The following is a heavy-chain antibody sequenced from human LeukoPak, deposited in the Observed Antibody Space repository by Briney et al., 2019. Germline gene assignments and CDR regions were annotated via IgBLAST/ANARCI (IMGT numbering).Heavy chain of an antibody. CDR2: ISGSGGST. J-gene: IGHJ6*02. CDR3: AKRSRRLTIVRGVPREDV. CDR1: GFTFSSYA. D-gene: IGHD3-10*01. Sequence: GGSLRLSCAASGFTFSSYAMSWVRQAPGKGLEWVSAISGSGGSTYYADSVKGRFTISRDNSKNTLYLQMNSLRAEDTAVYYCAKRSRRLTIVRGVPREDVWGQGTTVTVSS. V-gene: IGHV3-23*01.